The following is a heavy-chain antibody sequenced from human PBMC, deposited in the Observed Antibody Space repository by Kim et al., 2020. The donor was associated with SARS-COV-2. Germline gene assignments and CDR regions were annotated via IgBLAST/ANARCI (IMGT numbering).Heavy chain of an antibody. J-gene: IGHJ3*02. V-gene: IGHV4-59*01. D-gene: IGHD1-26*01. Sequence: KPSRQSRVTISVDTSKNQFSLKLSSVTAADTAVYYCARVKRVGAPWAFDIWGQGTMVTVSS. CDR3: ARVKRVGAPWAFDI.